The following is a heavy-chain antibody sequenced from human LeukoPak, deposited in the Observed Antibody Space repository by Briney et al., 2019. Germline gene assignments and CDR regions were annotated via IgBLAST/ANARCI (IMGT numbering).Heavy chain of an antibody. D-gene: IGHD2-15*01. CDR3: ATLLLGVGGDY. CDR2: ISYDGSDK. CDR1: GFTFSRYG. Sequence: GGSLRLSCVASGFTFSRYGMHWVRQAPDKGLEWVAMISYDGSDKYYAESVKGRFTISRDNSKNTLYLQMNSLRDEDTAMYSCATLLLGVGGDYWGQGTLVTVSS. V-gene: IGHV3-30*03. J-gene: IGHJ4*02.